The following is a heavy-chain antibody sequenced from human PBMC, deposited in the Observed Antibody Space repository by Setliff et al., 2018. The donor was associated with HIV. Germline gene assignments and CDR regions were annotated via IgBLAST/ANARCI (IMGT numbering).Heavy chain of an antibody. CDR1: GGSISSNSHY. D-gene: IGHD5-12*01. J-gene: IGHJ6*03. CDR2: IYYSGST. Sequence: NPSETLSLTCTVSGGSISSNSHYWGWIRQPPGKGLEWIGSIYYSGSTYYNPSLKSRVTISVDTSKNQFSLKLSSVTAADTAVYYCARQGGYSGYGFYYYYYYMDVWGKGTTVTVS. CDR3: ARQGGYSGYGFYYYYYYMDV. V-gene: IGHV4-39*01.